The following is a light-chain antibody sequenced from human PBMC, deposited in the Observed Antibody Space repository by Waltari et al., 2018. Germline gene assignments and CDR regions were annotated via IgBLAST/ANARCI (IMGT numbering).Light chain of an antibody. CDR1: ESVGSA. CDR2: GAS. CDR3: QQYNYWRT. J-gene: IGKJ1*01. Sequence: EVVMTQSPDALSVSPGESATLSCRASESVGSALAWYQQRPGQPPRLLIYGASTSATGIPARFSGSGSGTEFTLTISSLQSEDFAVYYCQQYNYWRTFGQGTKVEIK. V-gene: IGKV3-15*01.